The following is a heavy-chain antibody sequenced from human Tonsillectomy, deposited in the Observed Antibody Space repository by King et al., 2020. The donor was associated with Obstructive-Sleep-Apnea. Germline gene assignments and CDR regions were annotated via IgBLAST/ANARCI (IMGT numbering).Heavy chain of an antibody. CDR2: IYSCGST. V-gene: IGHV3-53*04. CDR1: GFTVSSNY. J-gene: IGHJ4*02. CDR3: ARGSGNYYDSSGYYYPFDY. Sequence: VQLVESGGGLVQAGGSLRLSCTASGFTVSSNYMSWVRQAPGKGLEWVSVIYSCGSTYYADSVKGRFTISRHNSKNTVYLQMNSLRTEDTAVYFCARGSGNYYDSSGYYYPFDYWGQGTLVTVSS. D-gene: IGHD3-22*01.